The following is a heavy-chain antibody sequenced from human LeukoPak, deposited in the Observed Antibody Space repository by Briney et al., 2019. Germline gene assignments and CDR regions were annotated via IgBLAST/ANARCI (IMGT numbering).Heavy chain of an antibody. D-gene: IGHD2-21*01. J-gene: IGHJ4*02. CDR1: GFTFSDNF. Sequence: GGSLRLSCAASGFTFSDNFMSWVRQAPGKGLEWVSVLYRGGNTYYADSVRGRFTISRDNSKNMVYLQMNSLTAEDTAVYYCARDRIEGATSDFDYWGQGTLVTVSS. CDR3: ARDRIEGATSDFDY. V-gene: IGHV3-66*01. CDR2: LYRGGNT.